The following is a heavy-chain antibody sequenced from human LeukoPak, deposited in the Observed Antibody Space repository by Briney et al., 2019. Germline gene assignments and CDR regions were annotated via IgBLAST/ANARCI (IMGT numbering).Heavy chain of an antibody. CDR3: ARDLDQYSGRFGGFGHDF. J-gene: IGHJ4*02. Sequence: EASVTVSCKASGYTFTNYGINWVRQAPGQGLEWMGWISAYNGNTNYAQKLQGRVTMTTDTSTSTAYMKLRSLRSDDTAVYYCARDLDQYSGRFGGFGHDFWGQGTLVTVSS. CDR1: GYTFTNYG. V-gene: IGHV1-18*01. CDR2: ISAYNGNT. D-gene: IGHD1-26*01.